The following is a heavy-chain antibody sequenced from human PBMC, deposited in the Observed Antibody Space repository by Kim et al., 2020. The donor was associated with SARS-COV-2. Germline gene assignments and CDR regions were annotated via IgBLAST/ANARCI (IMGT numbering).Heavy chain of an antibody. J-gene: IGHJ2*01. Sequence: LKSRVTISVDTSKNQFSLKLSSVTAADTAVYYCARDYRRSPLFFGWYFDLWGRGTLVTVSS. CDR3: ARDYRRSPLFFGWYFDL. V-gene: IGHV4-59*01. D-gene: IGHD3-16*02.